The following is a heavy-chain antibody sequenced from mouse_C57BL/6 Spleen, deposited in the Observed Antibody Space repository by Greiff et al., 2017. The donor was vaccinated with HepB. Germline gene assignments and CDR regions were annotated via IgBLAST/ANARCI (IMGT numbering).Heavy chain of an antibody. Sequence: EVQLVESGGGLVKPGGSLKLSCAASGFTFSSYAMSWVRQTPEKRLEWVATISDGGSYTYYPDNVKGRFTISRDNAKNNLYLQMSHLKSEDTAMYYCARVYDGYRFPYFDYWGQGTTLTVSS. J-gene: IGHJ2*01. CDR1: GFTFSSYA. V-gene: IGHV5-4*01. CDR3: ARVYDGYRFPYFDY. D-gene: IGHD2-3*01. CDR2: ISDGGSYT.